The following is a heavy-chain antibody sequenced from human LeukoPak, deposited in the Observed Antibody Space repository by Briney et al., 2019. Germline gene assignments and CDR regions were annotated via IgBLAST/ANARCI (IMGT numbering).Heavy chain of an antibody. CDR2: INWNGGSK. CDR1: GFTFDDYG. Sequence: GGSLRLSCAASGFTFDDYGMSWVRQAPGEGLEWVSGINWNGGSKGYADSVKGRFTISRDNAKNSLYLQMNSLRAEDTALYYCARDVLRFCSSTSCYASWSYWGQGTLVTVSS. V-gene: IGHV3-20*04. CDR3: ARDVLRFCSSTSCYASWSY. J-gene: IGHJ4*02. D-gene: IGHD2-2*01.